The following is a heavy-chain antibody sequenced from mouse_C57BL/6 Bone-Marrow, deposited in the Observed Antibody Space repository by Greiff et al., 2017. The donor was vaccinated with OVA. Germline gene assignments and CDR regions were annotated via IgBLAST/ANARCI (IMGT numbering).Heavy chain of an antibody. Sequence: QVQLKESGPELVKPGASVTISCKASGYTFTDYYINWVKQRPGQGLEWLGWIFPGSGSTYYNEKFTGKATLNVDKSSSTAYMLLSSLTSEDSAVYFCARNPYYGSSMDYWGQGTSVTVSS. CDR3: ARNPYYGSSMDY. CDR1: GYTFTDYY. V-gene: IGHV1-75*01. J-gene: IGHJ4*01. CDR2: IFPGSGST. D-gene: IGHD1-1*01.